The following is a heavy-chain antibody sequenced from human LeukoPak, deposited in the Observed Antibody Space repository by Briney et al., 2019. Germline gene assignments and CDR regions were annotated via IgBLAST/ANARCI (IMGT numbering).Heavy chain of an antibody. CDR3: ARETSEQWLADDAFDI. Sequence: GGSLRLSCAASGFTFSSYSMNWVRQAPGKGLEWVSSISSSSSYIYYADSVKGRFTISRDNAKNSLYLQMNSLRAEDTAVYYCARETSEQWLADDAFDIWGQGTMVTVSS. CDR1: GFTFSSYS. CDR2: ISSSSSYI. J-gene: IGHJ3*02. D-gene: IGHD6-19*01. V-gene: IGHV3-21*01.